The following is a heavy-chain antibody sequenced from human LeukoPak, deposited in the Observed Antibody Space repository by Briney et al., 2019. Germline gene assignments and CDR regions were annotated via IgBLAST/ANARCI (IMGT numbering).Heavy chain of an antibody. CDR3: ARHGSILWVPWLYYFDY. D-gene: IGHD5-18*01. J-gene: IGHJ4*02. CDR1: GGSISSGGYY. CDR2: IYYSGST. Sequence: SETLSLTCTVSGGSISSGGYYWSWIRQHPGKGLEWIGYIYYSGSTYHNPSLKSRVTISVDTSKNQFSLKLSSVTAADTAVYYCARHGSILWVPWLYYFDYWGQGTLVTVSS. V-gene: IGHV4-31*03.